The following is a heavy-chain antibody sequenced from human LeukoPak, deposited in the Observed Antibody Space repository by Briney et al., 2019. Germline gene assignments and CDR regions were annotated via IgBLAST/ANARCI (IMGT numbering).Heavy chain of an antibody. V-gene: IGHV4-31*03. J-gene: IGHJ6*02. Sequence: SQTLSLTCTVSGGSISSGGYYWSWIRQHPGKSLEWIGYIYYSGSTYYNPSLKSRVTISVDTSKNQFSLELSSVTAADTAVYYRASLYSSSWYSEDYYYGMDVWGQGTTVTVSS. CDR1: GGSISSGGYY. D-gene: IGHD6-13*01. CDR2: IYYSGST. CDR3: ASLYSSSWYSEDYYYGMDV.